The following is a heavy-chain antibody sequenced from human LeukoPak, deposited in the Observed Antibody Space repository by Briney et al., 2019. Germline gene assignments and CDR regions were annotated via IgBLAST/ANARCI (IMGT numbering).Heavy chain of an antibody. Sequence: SETLSLTCTVSGGSISSSSYYWGWLRQPPGKGLEGIGSIYYSGSTYYNPSLKRRVTISVDTSKHTLSLSLSSVTAPDTAVYYCPDVRLSNWFDPWGQGTLVTVSS. CDR1: GGSISSSSYY. CDR2: IYYSGST. V-gene: IGHV4-39*01. D-gene: IGHD3-3*01. CDR3: PDVRLSNWFDP. J-gene: IGHJ5*02.